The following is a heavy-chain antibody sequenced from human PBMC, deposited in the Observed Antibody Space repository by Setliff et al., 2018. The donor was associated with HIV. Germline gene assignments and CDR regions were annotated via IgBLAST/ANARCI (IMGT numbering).Heavy chain of an antibody. CDR2: IDYSGST. CDR1: GGSISSSSSY. CDR3: AAQNYYDSRRGFDY. V-gene: IGHV4-39*07. D-gene: IGHD3-22*01. J-gene: IGHJ4*02. Sequence: SETLSLTCTVSGGSISSSSSYWGWIRQPPGKGLEWIGSIDYSGSTNNNPSLKSRVTISVDTSKNQFSLKLSSVTAADTAVYYCAAQNYYDSRRGFDYWGQGALVTVSS.